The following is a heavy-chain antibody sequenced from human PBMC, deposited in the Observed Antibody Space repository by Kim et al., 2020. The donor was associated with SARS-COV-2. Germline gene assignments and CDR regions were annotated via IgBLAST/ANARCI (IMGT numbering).Heavy chain of an antibody. V-gene: IGHV3-33*01. CDR2: IWYDGSNK. D-gene: IGHD6-19*01. CDR1: GFTFSSYG. J-gene: IGHJ4*02. Sequence: GGSLRLFCAASGFTFSSYGMHWVRQAPGKGLEWVAVIWYDGSNKYYADSVKGRFTISRDNSKKSLNLQMNSLRAEDTAVYYCAREGAVGGSPGLDYWGQGTLVSVSS. CDR3: AREGAVGGSPGLDY.